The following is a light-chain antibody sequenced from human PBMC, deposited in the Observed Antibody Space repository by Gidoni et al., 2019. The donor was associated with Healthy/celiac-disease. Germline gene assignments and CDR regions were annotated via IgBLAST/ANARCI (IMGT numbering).Light chain of an antibody. CDR2: DAS. CDR1: QSVSSY. Sequence: EIVLTQSPATLSLSPGERATLSCRASQSVSSYLAWYQQKPGQAPRLLIYDASNRATGIPARFSGSGSWTDFTLTISSLEPEAFAVYSCQQRSNWPPVLTFGGGTKVEIK. J-gene: IGKJ4*01. CDR3: QQRSNWPPVLT. V-gene: IGKV3-11*01.